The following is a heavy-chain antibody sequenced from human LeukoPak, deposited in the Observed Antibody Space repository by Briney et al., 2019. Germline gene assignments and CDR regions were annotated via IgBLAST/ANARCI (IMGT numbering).Heavy chain of an antibody. CDR3: ARDRSIAGTGGRIGAFDI. J-gene: IGHJ6*04. D-gene: IGHD6-13*01. V-gene: IGHV3-66*01. CDR1: GFTVSSNY. CDR2: VYTGGDT. Sequence: PGGSLRLSCAASGFTVSSNYMNWVRQAPGKGLEWVSVVYTGGDTYYADSVKGRFIISRDNSKNSLHLQMNNLRGEDTAVYYCARDRSIAGTGGRIGAFDIWGKGTTVTISS.